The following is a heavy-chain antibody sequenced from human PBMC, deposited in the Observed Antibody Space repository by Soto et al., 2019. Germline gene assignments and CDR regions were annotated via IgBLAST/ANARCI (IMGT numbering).Heavy chain of an antibody. J-gene: IGHJ6*02. CDR3: AAGPTYYYDSSGYVPYYYGMDV. CDR2: IIPIFGTA. D-gene: IGHD3-22*01. CDR1: GGTFSSYA. V-gene: IGHV1-69*01. Sequence: QVQLVQSGAEVKKPGSSGKVSCKASGGTFSSYAISWVRQAPGQGLEWMGGIIPIFGTANYAQKFQGRVTITADESTSTAYMELSSLRSEDTAVYYCAAGPTYYYDSSGYVPYYYGMDVWGQGTTVTVSS.